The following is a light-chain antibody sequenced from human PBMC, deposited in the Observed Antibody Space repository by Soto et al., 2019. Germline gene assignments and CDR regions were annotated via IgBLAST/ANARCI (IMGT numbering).Light chain of an antibody. J-gene: IGKJ1*01. CDR1: QGISNY. V-gene: IGKV1-27*01. CDR2: AAS. Sequence: DIQMTQSPSSLSASVGDRVTITCRASQGISNYLAWYQHKPGKVPNLLIYAASTLQSGVPSRFSGSGSGTDFTLTISSVQPEDVATYYCQEYNSAPWTFGQGIKVEIK. CDR3: QEYNSAPWT.